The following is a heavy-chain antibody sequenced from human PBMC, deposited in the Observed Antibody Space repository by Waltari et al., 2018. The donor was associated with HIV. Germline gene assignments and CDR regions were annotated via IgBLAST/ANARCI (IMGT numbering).Heavy chain of an antibody. CDR2: TYYTGTT. V-gene: IGHV4-39*01. D-gene: IGHD4-17*01. CDR1: GCSINGSLYY. J-gene: IGHJ5*02. CDR3: ARGTTVLTGWFDP. Sequence: QLRLQESGPGLAKPSETLSLTCTVSGCSINGSLYYWAGIRQPPGKGLEWVARTYYTGTTFYNASLKSRVTVIKDTSKNQFSLKLNSVTAADTAVYYCARGTTVLTGWFDPWGQGTLVTVFS.